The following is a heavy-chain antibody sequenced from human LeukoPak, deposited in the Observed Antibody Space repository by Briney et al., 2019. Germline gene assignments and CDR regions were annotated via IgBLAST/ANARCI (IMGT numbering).Heavy chain of an antibody. D-gene: IGHD6-19*01. Sequence: GGSLRLSCAASGFSFSYYGMHWVRQAPGKGLEWVAVEWFDGTNKYYADSVKGRFTISRDSSKNTLYLQMNSLRAGDTAVYYCARDLNSGWSHYGLDVWGQGTTVTVSS. CDR1: GFSFSYYG. CDR2: EWFDGTNK. J-gene: IGHJ6*02. V-gene: IGHV3-33*01. CDR3: ARDLNSGWSHYGLDV.